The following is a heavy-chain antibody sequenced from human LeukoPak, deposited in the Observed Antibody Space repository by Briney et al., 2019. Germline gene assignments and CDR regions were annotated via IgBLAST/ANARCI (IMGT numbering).Heavy chain of an antibody. CDR2: INPNSGDT. CDR3: ARVVAATGTNWFDP. D-gene: IGHD6-13*01. Sequence: GASVKVSCKASGYTFTDYYIHWVRQAPGQGLEWMGWINPNSGDTNSARKFQGRVTMTRDTSISTAYMELSRLRSDDTALYYCARVVAATGTNWFDPWGQGTLVTVSS. CDR1: GYTFTDYY. J-gene: IGHJ5*02. V-gene: IGHV1-2*02.